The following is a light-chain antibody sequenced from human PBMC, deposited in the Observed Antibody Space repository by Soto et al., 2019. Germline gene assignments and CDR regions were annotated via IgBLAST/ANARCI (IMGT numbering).Light chain of an antibody. CDR2: HAS. CDR1: QVVSSSY. CDR3: QQYGTFPFS. Sequence: EIVLTQSPGTLSLSPGESATLSCRANQVVSSSYLAWYQQKPGQAPRLLIYHASHRGTGVPDRFSGSGSGTDFAHTITRLEPEDFALFYCQQYGTFPFSFGQGTKLEIK. V-gene: IGKV3-20*01. J-gene: IGKJ2*01.